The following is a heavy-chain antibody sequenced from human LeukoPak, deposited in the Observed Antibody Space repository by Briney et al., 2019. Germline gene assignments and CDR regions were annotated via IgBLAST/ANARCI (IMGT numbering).Heavy chain of an antibody. CDR3: ARGLAFSSGWTGPWFDP. Sequence: NPSETLSLTCAVYGGSFSGYYWSWIRQPPGKGLEWIGEINHSGSTNYNPSLKSRVTISVDTSKNQFSLKLSSVTAADTAVYHCARGLAFSSGWTGPWFDPWGQGTLVTVSS. D-gene: IGHD6-19*01. J-gene: IGHJ5*02. V-gene: IGHV4-34*01. CDR2: INHSGST. CDR1: GGSFSGYY.